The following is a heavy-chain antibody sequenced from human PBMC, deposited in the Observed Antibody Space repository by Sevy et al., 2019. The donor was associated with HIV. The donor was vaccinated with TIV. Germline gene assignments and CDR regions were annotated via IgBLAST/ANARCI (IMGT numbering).Heavy chain of an antibody. V-gene: IGHV3-23*01. J-gene: IGHJ4*02. CDR1: GFTFSSYA. D-gene: IGHD3-9*01. CDR3: AKVGNYDILTGPYKGGFDY. Sequence: GGSLRLSCAASGFTFSSYAMSWVRQAPGKGLEWVSAISGSGGSTYYADSVKGRLTISRDNSMNTLYLQMNSLRAEDTAVYYCAKVGNYDILTGPYKGGFDYWGQGTLVTVSS. CDR2: ISGSGGST.